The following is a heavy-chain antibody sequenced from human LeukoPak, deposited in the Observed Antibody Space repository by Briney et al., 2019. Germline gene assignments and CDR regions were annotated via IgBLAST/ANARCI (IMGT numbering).Heavy chain of an antibody. Sequence: GGSLRLSCAASGLTFSNYGMHWVRQAPDKGLEWVAVTWYDGSNKYYADSVKGRFTSSRDNSKNKLHLQMDSLRAKDTAVYYCATGSRRGYGGNSDPGFDYWGQGTLVTVSS. CDR3: ATGSRRGYGGNSDPGFDY. CDR2: TWYDGSNK. V-gene: IGHV3-33*01. J-gene: IGHJ4*02. CDR1: GLTFSNYG. D-gene: IGHD4-23*01.